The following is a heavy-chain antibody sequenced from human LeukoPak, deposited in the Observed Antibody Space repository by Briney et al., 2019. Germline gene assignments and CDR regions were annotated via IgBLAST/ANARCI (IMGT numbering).Heavy chain of an antibody. CDR3: ARDRGCSSTSCYGWFDP. V-gene: IGHV4-30-2*01. Sequence: SRTLSLTCTVSGGSISSGGYYWSWIRQPPGKGLEWIGYIYHSGSTYYNPSLKSRVTISVDRSKNQFSLKLSSVTAADTAVYYCARDRGCSSTSCYGWFDPWGQGTLVTVSS. D-gene: IGHD2-2*01. CDR2: IYHSGST. J-gene: IGHJ5*02. CDR1: GGSISSGGYY.